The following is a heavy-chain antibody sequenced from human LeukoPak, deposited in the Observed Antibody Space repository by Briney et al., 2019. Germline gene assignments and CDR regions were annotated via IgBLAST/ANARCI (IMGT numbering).Heavy chain of an antibody. CDR2: IIPIFGTA. CDR3: ARECGSSGDSCYYDY. D-gene: IGHD2-15*01. CDR1: GGTFISYA. V-gene: IGHV1-69*06. J-gene: IGHJ4*02. Sequence: GASVKVSCKASGGTFISYASSWVRQAPGQGLEGMGGIIPIFGTANYAQKFQGRVTITADKSTSTAYMELSSVRSEDTAVYYCARECGSSGDSCYYDYWGQGTLVTVSS.